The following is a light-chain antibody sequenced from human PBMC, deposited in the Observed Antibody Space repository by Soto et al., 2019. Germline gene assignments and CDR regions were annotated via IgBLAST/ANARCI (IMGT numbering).Light chain of an antibody. CDR1: SSDVGGYNY. V-gene: IGLV2-14*01. CDR2: DVS. CDR3: SSYTSTNTLV. J-gene: IGLJ2*01. Sequence: QSALTQPASVSGSPGQSITISCTGTSSDVGGYNYVSWYQQYPGKAPKLMIYDVSNRPSGVSDRFSGSKSGNTASLNISGLQAEDEADYYCSSYTSTNTLVFGGGTQLTVL.